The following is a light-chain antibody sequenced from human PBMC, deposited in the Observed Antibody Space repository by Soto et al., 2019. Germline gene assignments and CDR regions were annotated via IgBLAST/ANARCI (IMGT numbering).Light chain of an antibody. CDR1: QSVSSK. Sequence: EIVMTQSPVTLSVSPGESATLSCRASQSVSSKIAWYQQKPGQAPRLLISGASTRATGFPVRFSGSGSGTGFTLTISSLQSEDFAVYYCQQYNNWPLTFGGGTKVDIK. CDR2: GAS. V-gene: IGKV3-15*01. J-gene: IGKJ4*01. CDR3: QQYNNWPLT.